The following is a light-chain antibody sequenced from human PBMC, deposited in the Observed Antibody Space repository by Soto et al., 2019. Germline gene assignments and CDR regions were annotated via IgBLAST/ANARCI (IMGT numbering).Light chain of an antibody. CDR3: GTWDSSLSGLYV. CDR1: SSNIGNNY. V-gene: IGLV1-51*01. Sequence: QSVLTQPPSVSAAPGQKVTISCSGSSSNIGNNYVSWYQQLPGTAPKLLIYDNNKRPSGIPDRFSGSKSGTSATLDITLLQSGDEADYYCGTWDSSLSGLYVFGTGTKVTVL. CDR2: DNN. J-gene: IGLJ1*01.